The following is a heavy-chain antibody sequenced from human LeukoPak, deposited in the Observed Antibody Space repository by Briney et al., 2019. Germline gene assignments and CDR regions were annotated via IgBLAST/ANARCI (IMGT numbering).Heavy chain of an antibody. J-gene: IGHJ4*02. CDR1: GSTFRTYG. D-gene: IGHD6-13*01. CDR3: AKEGDISSSWYLSNYFDY. Sequence: GGSLRLSCAASGSTFRTYGMHWVRQAPGKGLEWVAVISYDGSNTYYADSVRGRFTISRDNSKNTLYLQMDSLRAEDTAVYYCAKEGDISSSWYLSNYFDYWGQGTLVTVSS. CDR2: ISYDGSNT. V-gene: IGHV3-30*18.